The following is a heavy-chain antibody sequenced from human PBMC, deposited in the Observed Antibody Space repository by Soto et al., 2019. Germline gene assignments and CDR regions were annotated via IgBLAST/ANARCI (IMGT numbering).Heavy chain of an antibody. Sequence: ASVKVSCKXSGYTFTSYDINRVRQATGQGLEWMGWMNPNSGNTDYAQKFQGRVTMTRNTSISTAYMELSSLRSEDTAVYYCAAYDFWSGYPIYGMDVWGQGTTVTVSS. CDR1: GYTFTSYD. D-gene: IGHD3-3*01. CDR2: MNPNSGNT. J-gene: IGHJ6*02. CDR3: AAYDFWSGYPIYGMDV. V-gene: IGHV1-8*01.